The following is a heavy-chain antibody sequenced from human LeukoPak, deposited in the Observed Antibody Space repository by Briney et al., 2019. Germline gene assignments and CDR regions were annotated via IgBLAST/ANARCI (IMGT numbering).Heavy chain of an antibody. D-gene: IGHD3-10*01. V-gene: IGHV1-18*01. CDR1: GYTFSSDG. Sequence: GESVTVTCVASGYTFSSDGNSWGRQAQGQGREWMGWITSFHRNTNYAQKLQRSVTITTATSTTTAYMDLKSLTSDDTAVYYCARAGDKFAYYYYLFVWGKGTTVTVSS. CDR3: ARAGDKFAYYYYLFV. J-gene: IGHJ6*03. CDR2: ITSFHRNT.